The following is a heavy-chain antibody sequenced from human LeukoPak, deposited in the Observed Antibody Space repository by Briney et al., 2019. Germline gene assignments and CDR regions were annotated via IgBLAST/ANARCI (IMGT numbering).Heavy chain of an antibody. D-gene: IGHD3-10*01. CDR3: AKDVLLWFGEFNYFDY. J-gene: IGHJ4*02. V-gene: IGHV3-23*01. Sequence: PGGSLRLSCAASGFTFSSYAMSWVRQAPGKGLKWVSAISGSGGSTYYADSVKGRFTISRDNSKNTLYLQMNSLRAEDTAVYYCAKDVLLWFGEFNYFDYWGQGTLVTVSS. CDR2: ISGSGGST. CDR1: GFTFSSYA.